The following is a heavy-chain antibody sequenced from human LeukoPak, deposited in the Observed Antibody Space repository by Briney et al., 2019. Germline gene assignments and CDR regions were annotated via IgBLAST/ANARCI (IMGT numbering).Heavy chain of an antibody. CDR1: GDNVSSNSVA. D-gene: IGHD2-21*02. V-gene: IGHV6-1*01. J-gene: IGHJ4*02. Sequence: SQTLSLTCAISGDNVSSNSVAWNWIRQSPSRGLEWLGRTYFRSKWSYDYAVAVESRIFITPDTSKNQFSLHLNSVTPEDTAVYYCVREVDILVVTGLHFDYWGQGTLVTVSS. CDR3: VREVDILVVTGLHFDY. CDR2: TYFRSKWSY.